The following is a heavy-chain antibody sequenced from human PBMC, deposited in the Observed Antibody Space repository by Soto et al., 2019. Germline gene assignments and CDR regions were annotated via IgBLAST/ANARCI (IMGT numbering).Heavy chain of an antibody. J-gene: IGHJ6*02. CDR1: GGSISSGDYY. Sequence: QVQLQESGPGLVKPSQTLSLTCTVSGGSISSGDYYWSWIRQPPGKGLEWIGYIYYSGGTYYNPSLKSRVTIAVDTSKNHFSLKLSSVSAADTAVYCCARGGGPNVDTPLNYYYGMDVWGQGTTVTVSS. CDR3: ARGGGPNVDTPLNYYYGMDV. D-gene: IGHD5-18*01. V-gene: IGHV4-30-4*01. CDR2: IYYSGGT.